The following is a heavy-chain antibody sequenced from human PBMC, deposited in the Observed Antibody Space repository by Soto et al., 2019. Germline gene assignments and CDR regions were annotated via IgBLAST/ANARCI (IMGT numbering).Heavy chain of an antibody. CDR2: INAGNGNT. Sequence: GASVKVSCKASGYTFTSYAMHWVRQAPGQRLEWMGWINAGNGNTKYSQKFQGRVTITRDTSASTAYMELSSLRSEDTAVYYCARGGDGRDYYYYGMDVWGQGTTVTVSS. J-gene: IGHJ6*02. CDR1: GYTFTSYA. D-gene: IGHD1-26*01. V-gene: IGHV1-3*01. CDR3: ARGGDGRDYYYYGMDV.